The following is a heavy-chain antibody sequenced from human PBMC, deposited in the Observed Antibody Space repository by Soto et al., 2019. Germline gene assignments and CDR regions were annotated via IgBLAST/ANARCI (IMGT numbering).Heavy chain of an antibody. D-gene: IGHD3-10*01. CDR3: AKKVNSGPGSQYFDY. V-gene: IGHV3-23*01. J-gene: IGHJ4*02. Sequence: PGGSLRLSCAPAGFTFSSYSMSWVRQAPGKGLEWVSGSRTNGDGGTTYYADSVKGRFTISRDNPKNMLFLQMNSLRAEDTAIYYCAKKVNSGPGSQYFDYWGQGTLVTVSS. CDR1: GFTFSSYS. CDR2: SRTNGDGGTT.